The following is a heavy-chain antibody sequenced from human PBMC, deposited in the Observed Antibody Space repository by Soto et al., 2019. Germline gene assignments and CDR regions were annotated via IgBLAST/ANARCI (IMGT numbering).Heavy chain of an antibody. J-gene: IGHJ4*02. CDR3: AKDRRAGGNSAFYFDF. D-gene: IGHD3-16*01. Sequence: GGSLRLSCAASGFKFSNYDMSWVRQAPGKRLEWVSLISATGGGTYYADSVKGRFTISRDNSHNTLYLQVHSLTAEDTAVYYCAKDRRAGGNSAFYFDFWGQGAQVTVSS. CDR1: GFKFSNYD. V-gene: IGHV3-23*01. CDR2: ISATGGGT.